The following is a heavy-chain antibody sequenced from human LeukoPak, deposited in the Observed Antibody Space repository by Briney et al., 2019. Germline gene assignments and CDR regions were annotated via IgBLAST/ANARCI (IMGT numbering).Heavy chain of an antibody. CDR3: TTDYGSGSYHYFNY. D-gene: IGHD3-10*01. V-gene: IGHV3-15*01. J-gene: IGHJ4*02. Sequence: GGSLRLSCAASGFTFSNAWMSWVRQAPGKGLEWVGRIKSKTDGGTTDYAAPVKGRFTISRDDSKDTLYLQMNSLKTEDTAVYYCTTDYGSGSYHYFNYWGQGTLVTVSS. CDR1: GFTFSNAW. CDR2: IKSKTDGGTT.